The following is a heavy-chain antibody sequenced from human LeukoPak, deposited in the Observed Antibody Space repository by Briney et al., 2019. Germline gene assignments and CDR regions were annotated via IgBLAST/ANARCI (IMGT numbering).Heavy chain of an antibody. CDR2: IYTSGST. CDR3: ARDLRDFYYGSGSYGWFDP. V-gene: IGHV4-4*07. CDR1: GGSISSYY. Sequence: SETLSLTCTVSGGSISSYYWSWIRQPAGKGLEWIGRIYTSGSTNYNPSLKSRVPMSVDTSKNQFSLKLSSVTAADTAVYYCARDLRDFYYGSGSYGWFDPWGQGTLVTVSS. D-gene: IGHD3-10*01. J-gene: IGHJ5*02.